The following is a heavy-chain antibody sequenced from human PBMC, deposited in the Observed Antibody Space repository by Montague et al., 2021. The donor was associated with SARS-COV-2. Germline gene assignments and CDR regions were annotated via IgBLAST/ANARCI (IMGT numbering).Heavy chain of an antibody. J-gene: IGHJ4*02. D-gene: IGHD5-18*01. Sequence: SETLSLTCSVSGGSINSDGYYWGWIRQPPGKTLEWVGSVHYSGNIYYNPSLKSRVAISVDPSKNQFSLNVSSVTAADTAVYYCVRHGYGSVFLNDYWGQGTLVTVSS. CDR2: VHYSGNI. CDR3: VRHGYGSVFLNDY. CDR1: GGSINSDGYY. V-gene: IGHV4-39*01.